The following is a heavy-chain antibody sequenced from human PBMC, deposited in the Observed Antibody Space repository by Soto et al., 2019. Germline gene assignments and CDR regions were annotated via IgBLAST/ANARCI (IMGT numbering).Heavy chain of an antibody. CDR2: ISYDGSNK. CDR1: GFTFSSYA. D-gene: IGHD4-17*01. Sequence: QVQLVESGGGVVQPGRSLRLSCAASGFTFSSYAMRWVRQAPGKGLEWVAVISYDGSNKYYADSVKGRFTISRDNSRNTLYLQMNSLRADGTAVYYCARHRDDYGDWYFDLWGRGTLVTVSS. V-gene: IGHV3-30-3*01. J-gene: IGHJ2*01. CDR3: ARHRDDYGDWYFDL.